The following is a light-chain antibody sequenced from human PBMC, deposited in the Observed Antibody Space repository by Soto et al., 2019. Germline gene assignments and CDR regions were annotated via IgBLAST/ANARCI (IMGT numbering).Light chain of an antibody. CDR2: TAS. CDR1: QAIRID. V-gene: IGKV1-17*01. J-gene: IGKJ1*01. CDR3: QQYNSYPWT. Sequence: GDRVTITCRASQAIRIDVAWYQQKPVKAPKRLIYTASSLQSGVPSRFSGTGSGTEFTLTISSLQPEDFATYYCQQYNSYPWTFGQGTKVEIK.